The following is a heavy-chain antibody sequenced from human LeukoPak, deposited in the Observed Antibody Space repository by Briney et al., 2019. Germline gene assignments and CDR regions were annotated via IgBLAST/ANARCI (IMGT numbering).Heavy chain of an antibody. CDR3: ARGGSIAAAGTFDI. V-gene: IGHV4-34*01. Sequence: SETLSLTCAVYGGSFSGYYWGWIRQPPGKGLEWIGEINHSGSTNYNPSLKSRVTISVDTSKNQFSLKLSSVTAADTAVYYCARGGSIAAAGTFDIWGQGTMVTVSS. D-gene: IGHD6-13*01. CDR1: GGSFSGYY. CDR2: INHSGST. J-gene: IGHJ3*02.